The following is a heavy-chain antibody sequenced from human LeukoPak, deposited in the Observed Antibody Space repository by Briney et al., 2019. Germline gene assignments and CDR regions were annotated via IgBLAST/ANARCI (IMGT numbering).Heavy chain of an antibody. CDR1: GGSISSYY. V-gene: IGHV4-59*08. Sequence: PSETLSLTCTVSGGSISSYYWSWIRQPPGKGLEWIGYIYYSGSTNYNPSLRSRVTISVDTSKNQFSLKLSSVTAADTAVYYCARSRIYGGNYFDYWGQGTLVTVSS. CDR3: ARSRIYGGNYFDY. D-gene: IGHD3-10*01. CDR2: IYYSGST. J-gene: IGHJ4*02.